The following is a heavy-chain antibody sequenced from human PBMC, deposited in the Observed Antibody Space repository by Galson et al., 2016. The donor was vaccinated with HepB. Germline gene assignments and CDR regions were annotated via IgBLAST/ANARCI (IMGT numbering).Heavy chain of an antibody. D-gene: IGHD3-10*01. V-gene: IGHV1-18*04. J-gene: IGHJ6*02. CDR2: INAYNDNT. CDR3: ARDEGRGADFYYYGLDV. CDR1: GYKFANYG. Sequence: SVKVSCKASGYKFANYGISWVRQAPGQGLEWMGWINAYNDNTNSAQKFQGRITMTIDTSASTAYMELRSLRSDDTAVYYCARDEGRGADFYYYGLDVWGQGTTVSVSS.